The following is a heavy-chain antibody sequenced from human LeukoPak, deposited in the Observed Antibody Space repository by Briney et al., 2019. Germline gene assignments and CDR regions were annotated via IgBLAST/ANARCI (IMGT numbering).Heavy chain of an antibody. Sequence: PGGSLRLSCAASGFTFSSYAMSWVRQAPGKGLEWVSAISGSGGSTYYADSVKGRFTISRDNSKNTLYLQMNSLRAEDTAVYYCAKFGEPSSGWYSLNAFDIWGQGTMVTVSS. CDR1: GFTFSSYA. CDR2: ISGSGGST. V-gene: IGHV3-23*01. D-gene: IGHD6-19*01. J-gene: IGHJ3*02. CDR3: AKFGEPSSGWYSLNAFDI.